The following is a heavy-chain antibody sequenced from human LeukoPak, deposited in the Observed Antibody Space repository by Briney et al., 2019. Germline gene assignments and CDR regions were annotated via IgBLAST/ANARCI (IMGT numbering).Heavy chain of an antibody. Sequence: SDTLSLTCTVSGGCISSGGYYWSWIRQPPAKGLEWIGYIFTSGSTNYNPSLRSRVTISVNTSKNQFSLTLSSVTAADTAVYYCARHGSVHSPLNVWGKGTTVTVSS. CDR2: IFTSGST. V-gene: IGHV4-61*08. D-gene: IGHD1-26*01. CDR3: ARHGSVHSPLNV. J-gene: IGHJ6*04. CDR1: GGCISSGGYY.